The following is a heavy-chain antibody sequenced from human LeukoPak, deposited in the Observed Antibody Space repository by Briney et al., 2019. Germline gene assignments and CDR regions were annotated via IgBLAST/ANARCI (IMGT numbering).Heavy chain of an antibody. V-gene: IGHV5-51*01. D-gene: IGHD3-10*01. Sequence: GESLKISCKGSGYSFTSYWIGWVRQMPGKGLEWMGIIYPGDPDTRYSPSFQGQVTISADKSISTAYLQWSSLKASDTAMYYCARRGSGSYYVNWFDPWGQGTLVTVSS. J-gene: IGHJ5*02. CDR3: ARRGSGSYYVNWFDP. CDR2: IYPGDPDT. CDR1: GYSFTSYW.